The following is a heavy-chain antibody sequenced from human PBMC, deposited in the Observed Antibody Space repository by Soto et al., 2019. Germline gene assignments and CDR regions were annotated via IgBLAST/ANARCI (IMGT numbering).Heavy chain of an antibody. CDR3: AGVARLGYYASSGYTDWYLDL. D-gene: IGHD3-22*01. CDR1: GGTFSSYA. Sequence: AVKVSCKASGGTFSSYAISWVRQAPGQGLEWMGGIIPIFGTANYAQKFQGRVTITADESTSTAYMELSSLRSEDTALYYCAGVARLGYYASSGYTDWYLDLWGRRTLVTVSS. J-gene: IGHJ2*01. CDR2: IIPIFGTA. V-gene: IGHV1-69*13.